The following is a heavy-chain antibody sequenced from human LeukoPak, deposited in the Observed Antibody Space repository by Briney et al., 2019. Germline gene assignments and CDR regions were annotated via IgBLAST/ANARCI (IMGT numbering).Heavy chain of an antibody. Sequence: GSLRLSCAASGFTFNTNAMSWVRQAPGKGLEWIGEINHSGSTNYNPSLKSRVTISVDTSKNHFSLKLSSVTAADTAVYYCARYTVILPARFDPWGQGTLVTVSS. V-gene: IGHV4-34*01. CDR1: GFTFNTNA. CDR3: ARYTVILPARFDP. J-gene: IGHJ5*02. CDR2: INHSGST. D-gene: IGHD2-2*01.